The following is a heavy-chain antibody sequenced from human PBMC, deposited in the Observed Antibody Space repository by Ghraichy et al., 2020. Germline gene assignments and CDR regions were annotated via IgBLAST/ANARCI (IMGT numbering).Heavy chain of an antibody. CDR1: GFSIRNYW. CDR2: INGDGSSI. V-gene: IGHV3-74*01. D-gene: IGHD4/OR15-4a*01. CDR3: ATDYNYGMHV. J-gene: IGHJ6*02. Sequence: GESLNISCAASGFSIRNYWMHWVRQAPGTGLGWVSHINGDGSSITYADSVRGRFTISRDDSKNTLYLQMNSLRADDTSVYYCATDYNYGMHVWGQGTTVTVSS.